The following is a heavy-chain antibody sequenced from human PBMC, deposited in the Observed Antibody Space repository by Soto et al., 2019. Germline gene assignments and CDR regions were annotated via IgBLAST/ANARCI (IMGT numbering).Heavy chain of an antibody. V-gene: IGHV3-30*18. J-gene: IGHJ4*02. CDR2: ISYDGSNK. Sequence: GGSLRLSCAASGFTFSSYGMHWVRQAPGKGLEWVAVISYDGSNKYYADSVKGRFTISRDNSKNTLYLQMNSLRAEDTAVYYCAKLQPESSPGKLRRGYFDYWGQGTLVTVSS. CDR3: AKLQPESSPGKLRRGYFDY. D-gene: IGHD4-17*01. CDR1: GFTFSSYG.